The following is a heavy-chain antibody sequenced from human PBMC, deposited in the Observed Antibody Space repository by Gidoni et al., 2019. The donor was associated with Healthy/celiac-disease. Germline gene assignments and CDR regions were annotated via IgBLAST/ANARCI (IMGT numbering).Heavy chain of an antibody. V-gene: IGHV1-58*01. Sequence: QMQLVQSGPEVKKPGTSVKVSCKASGFTFTSSAVQWVRQARGQRLEWIGWIVVGSGNTNYAQKFQERVTITRDMSTSTAYMELSSLRSEDTAVYYCAAEVQVKDGFDIWGQGTMVTVSS. CDR1: GFTFTSSA. CDR2: IVVGSGNT. CDR3: AAEVQVKDGFDI. D-gene: IGHD2-21*01. J-gene: IGHJ3*02.